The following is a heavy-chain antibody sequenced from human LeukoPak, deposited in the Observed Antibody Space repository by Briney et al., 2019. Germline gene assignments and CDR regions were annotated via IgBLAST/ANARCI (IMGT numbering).Heavy chain of an antibody. Sequence: ASVKVSCKASGYTFTDYYIYWVRQAPGQGLEWMGWINPNNGDTNYAQEFQGRVTMTRDTSISTAYMELSRLRSDDTAVYYCARARDGYNLYVYWGQGTLVTVPS. D-gene: IGHD5-24*01. J-gene: IGHJ4*02. V-gene: IGHV1-2*02. CDR3: ARARDGYNLYVY. CDR2: INPNNGDT. CDR1: GYTFTDYY.